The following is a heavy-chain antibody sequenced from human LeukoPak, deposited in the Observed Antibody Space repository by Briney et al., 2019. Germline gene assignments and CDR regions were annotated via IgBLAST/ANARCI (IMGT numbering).Heavy chain of an antibody. CDR2: INPNSGGT. V-gene: IGHV1-2*02. D-gene: IGHD6-13*01. CDR1: GYTFTGYY. J-gene: IGHJ5*02. CDR3: ARDDDKAAHPSAP. Sequence: ASVKVSCKASGYTFTGYYMHWVRQAPGQGLEWMGWINPNSGGTNYAQKFQGRVTMTRDTSISTAYMELSRLRSDDTAVYYCARDDDKAAHPSAPGGQGTLVTVSS.